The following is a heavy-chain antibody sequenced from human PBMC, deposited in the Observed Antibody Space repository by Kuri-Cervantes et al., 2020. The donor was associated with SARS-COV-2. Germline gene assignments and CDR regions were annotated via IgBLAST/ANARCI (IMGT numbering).Heavy chain of an antibody. V-gene: IGHV3-21*01. CDR2: ISSSSSYI. Sequence: GESLKISCAASGFTFSSYSMNWARQAPGKGLEWVSSISSSSSYIYYADSVKGRFTISRDNAKNSLYLQMNSLRAEDKAVYYCARDLYYDSSGYYWGQGTLVTVSS. CDR3: ARDLYYDSSGYY. CDR1: GFTFSSYS. D-gene: IGHD3-22*01. J-gene: IGHJ4*02.